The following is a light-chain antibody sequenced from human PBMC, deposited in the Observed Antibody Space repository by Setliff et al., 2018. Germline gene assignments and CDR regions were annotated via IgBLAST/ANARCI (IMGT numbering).Light chain of an antibody. Sequence: QTVVTQEPSFAVSPGGTVTLTCGLSSGSVSTSYYPTWYQLAPGQAPRTIIYSTNIRSSGVPDRFSGSILGNKAALTITGAQADDESAYYCALYMGYGAWVFGGGTKVTVL. J-gene: IGLJ3*02. V-gene: IGLV8-61*01. CDR2: STN. CDR3: ALYMGYGAWV. CDR1: SGSVSTSYY.